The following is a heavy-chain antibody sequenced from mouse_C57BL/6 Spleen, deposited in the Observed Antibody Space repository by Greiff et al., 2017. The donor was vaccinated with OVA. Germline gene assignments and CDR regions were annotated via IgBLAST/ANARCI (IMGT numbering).Heavy chain of an antibody. V-gene: IGHV1-81*01. CDR2: IYPRSGNT. J-gene: IGHJ3*01. CDR3: ARWDDGYYFFAY. Sequence: VQLQQSGAELARPGASVTLSCKASGYTFTSYCISWVKQRTGQGLEWIGEIYPRSGNTYYNEKFKGKATLTADKSSSTAYMELRRLTSEDSAVYFCARWDDGYYFFAYWGQGTLVTVSA. CDR1: GYTFTSYC. D-gene: IGHD2-3*01.